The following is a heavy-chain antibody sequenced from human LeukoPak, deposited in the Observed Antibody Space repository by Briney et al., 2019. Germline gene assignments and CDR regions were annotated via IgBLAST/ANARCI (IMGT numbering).Heavy chain of an antibody. Sequence: PGGSLRLSCAASGFTFSSYAMSWVRQAPGKGLGWVSAISGSGGSTYYADSVKGRFTISRDNSKNTLYLQMNSLRAEDTAVYYCAKGGLRYFDWLLSVLDYWGQGTLVTVSS. CDR3: AKGGLRYFDWLLSVLDY. D-gene: IGHD3-9*01. CDR2: ISGSGGST. CDR1: GFTFSSYA. J-gene: IGHJ4*02. V-gene: IGHV3-23*01.